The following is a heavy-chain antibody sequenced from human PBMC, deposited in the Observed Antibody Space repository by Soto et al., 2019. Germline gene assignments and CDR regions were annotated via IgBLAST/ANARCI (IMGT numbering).Heavy chain of an antibody. V-gene: IGHV4-39*01. CDR1: GGSISSSSYY. J-gene: IGHJ4*02. CDR2: IYYSGST. CDR3: ARLPGYSSGWLDY. Sequence: QLQLQESGPGLVKPSETLSLTCTVSGGSISSSSYYWGWIRQPPGKGLEWIGSIYYSGSTYYNPSLKSRVTIYVDTSKNQFSLKLSSVTAADTAVYYCARLPGYSSGWLDYWGQGTLVTVSS. D-gene: IGHD6-19*01.